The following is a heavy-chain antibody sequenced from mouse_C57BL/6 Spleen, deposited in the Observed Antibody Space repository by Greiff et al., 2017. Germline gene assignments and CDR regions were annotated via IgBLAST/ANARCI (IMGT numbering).Heavy chain of an antibody. D-gene: IGHD1-1*01. CDR1: GYTFTSYW. Sequence: VKLQESGAELVMPGASVKLSCKASGYTFTSYWMHWVKQRPGQGLEWIGEIDPSDSYTNYNQKFKGKSTLTVDKSSSTAYMQLSSLTSEDSAVYYCARALEDDTTVFGYWGQGTTLTVSS. V-gene: IGHV1-69*01. CDR3: ARALEDDTTVFGY. CDR2: IDPSDSYT. J-gene: IGHJ2*01.